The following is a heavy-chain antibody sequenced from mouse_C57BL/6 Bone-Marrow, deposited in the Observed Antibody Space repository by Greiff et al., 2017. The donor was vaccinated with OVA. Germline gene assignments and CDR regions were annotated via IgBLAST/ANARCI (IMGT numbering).Heavy chain of an antibody. CDR2: IDPEDGET. CDR1: GFNITDYY. V-gene: IGHV14-2*01. J-gene: IGHJ2*01. Sequence: VHVQQSGAELVKPGASVKLSCTASGFNITDYYMHWVKQRTEQGLEWIGRIDPEDGETKYAPKFQGKATLTADTSSNTAYLQLSSLTSEDTAVYYCASGGLQLRLLHYLDYWGQGTTLTVSS. CDR3: ASGGLQLRLLHYLDY. D-gene: IGHD3-2*02.